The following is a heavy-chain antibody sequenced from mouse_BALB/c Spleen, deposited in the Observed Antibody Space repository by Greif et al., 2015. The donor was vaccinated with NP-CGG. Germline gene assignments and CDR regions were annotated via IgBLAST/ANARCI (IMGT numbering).Heavy chain of an antibody. CDR1: GFTFSSFG. D-gene: IGHD1-1*01. V-gene: IGHV5-17*02. Sequence: EVQVVESGGGLVQPGGSRKLSCAASGFTFSSFGMHWVRQAPEKGLEWVAYISSGSSTIYYADTVKGRFTISRDNPKNTLFLQMTSLSSEDTAMYYCARNYYGSSPYAMDYWGQGTSVTVSS. CDR3: ARNYYGSSPYAMDY. J-gene: IGHJ4*01. CDR2: ISSGSSTI.